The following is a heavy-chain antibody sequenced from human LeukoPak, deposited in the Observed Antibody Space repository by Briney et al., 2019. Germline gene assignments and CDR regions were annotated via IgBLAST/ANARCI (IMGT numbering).Heavy chain of an antibody. J-gene: IGHJ6*03. CDR3: ARDSDSSGWLDYYMDV. Sequence: PGGSLRLSCAASGFTFSSYSMNWVRQAPGKGLEWVSSISSSSSYIYYADSVKGRFTISRDNAKNSLYLQMNSLRAEDTAVYYYARDSDSSGWLDYYMDVWGKGTTVTISS. D-gene: IGHD6-19*01. CDR2: ISSSSSYI. V-gene: IGHV3-21*01. CDR1: GFTFSSYS.